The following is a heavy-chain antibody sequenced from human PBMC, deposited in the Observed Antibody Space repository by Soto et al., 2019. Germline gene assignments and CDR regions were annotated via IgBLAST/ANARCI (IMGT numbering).Heavy chain of an antibody. D-gene: IGHD4-17*01. J-gene: IGHJ4*02. CDR2: ISHDGSNK. CDR1: GFTFSSYG. Sequence: QVQLVESGGGVIQPGRSLRLSCAASGFTFSSYGMQWVRQAPGKGLEWVAVISHDGSNKYGADSVKGRFTISRDNSKNTLYLQMNSLRPEDSAVYYCAKPLTTVTNYYFDQWGQGTLVTVSS. V-gene: IGHV3-30*18. CDR3: AKPLTTVTNYYFDQ.